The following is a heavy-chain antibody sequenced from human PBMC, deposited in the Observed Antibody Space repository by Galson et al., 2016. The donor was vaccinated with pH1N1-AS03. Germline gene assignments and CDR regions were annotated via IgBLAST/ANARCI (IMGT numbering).Heavy chain of an antibody. CDR2: IYHSGST. J-gene: IGHJ4*02. Sequence: TLSLTCTVSGGSISSGVYYWNWIRQHPGKGLEWIGYIYHSGSTYYDPSLKSRVTISVDTSENQFSLRLSSGTAADTAVYYCASLNRDYDSNGYYYYFDYWGQGTLVTVSS. V-gene: IGHV4-31*03. CDR1: GGSISSGVYY. CDR3: ASLNRDYDSNGYYYYFDY. D-gene: IGHD3-22*01.